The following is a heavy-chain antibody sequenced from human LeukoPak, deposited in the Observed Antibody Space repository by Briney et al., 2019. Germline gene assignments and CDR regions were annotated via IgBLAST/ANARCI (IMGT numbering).Heavy chain of an antibody. J-gene: IGHJ4*02. V-gene: IGHV3-23*01. D-gene: IGHD2/OR15-2a*01. CDR1: GFTFRSYA. CDR2: ISGSGDPI. CDR3: ARRSRTETSFTGFDY. Sequence: PGGSLSLSCAASGFTFRSYAMSCVREAPGKGVEGVSAISGSGDPIYYAVPVKGRFTISRDNSKNTLYLQMNSLRADDTALYDCARRSRTETSFTGFDYWGQGSLVTVSS.